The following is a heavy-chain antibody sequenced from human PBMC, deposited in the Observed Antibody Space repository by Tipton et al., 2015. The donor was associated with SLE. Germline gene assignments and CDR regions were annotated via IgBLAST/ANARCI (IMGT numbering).Heavy chain of an antibody. CDR2: IYTSGGT. Sequence: TLSLTCTVSGGSISIGSYYWSWIRQPAGKELEWIGRIYTSGGTNYNPSLKSRVTMPVDTSKNQFSLKLSSVTAADTAVYYCARGNKVEEDLDYWGPGTLVTVSS. CDR1: GGSISIGSYY. D-gene: IGHD5-12*01. CDR3: ARGNKVEEDLDY. J-gene: IGHJ4*02. V-gene: IGHV4-61*02.